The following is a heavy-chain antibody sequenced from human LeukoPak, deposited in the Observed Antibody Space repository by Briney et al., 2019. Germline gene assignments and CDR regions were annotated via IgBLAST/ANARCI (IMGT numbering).Heavy chain of an antibody. CDR2: IYYSGST. CDR3: ARGFSPSGAAAGWFDP. D-gene: IGHD6-13*01. V-gene: IGHV4-59*01. CDR1: GGSISSYY. J-gene: IGHJ5*02. Sequence: SETLSLTCTVSGGSISSYYWSWIRQPPGKGLEWIGYIYYSGSTNYNPSLKSRVTISVDTSKNQFSLRLSSVTAADTAVYYCARGFSPSGAAAGWFDPWGQGTLVTVSS.